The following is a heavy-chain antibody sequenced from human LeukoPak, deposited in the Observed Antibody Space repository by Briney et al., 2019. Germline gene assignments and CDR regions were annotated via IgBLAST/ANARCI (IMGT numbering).Heavy chain of an antibody. CDR2: INGGGNTT. CDR3: TKELQVAVAVADYYYFYMAA. D-gene: IGHD6-19*01. J-gene: IGHJ6*03. CDR1: GFAFSSFA. Sequence: GGSLRLSCAASGFAFSSFAMRWVRQSPGKGLEWLSTINGGGNTTFYADSVKGRFTTSRDNSKNTLHLHMHSLRPDDTAIYYCTKELQVAVAVADYYYFYMAAWGRGTAVTVSS. V-gene: IGHV3-23*01.